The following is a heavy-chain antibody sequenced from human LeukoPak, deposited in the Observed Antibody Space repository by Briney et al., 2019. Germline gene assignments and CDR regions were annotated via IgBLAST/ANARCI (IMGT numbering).Heavy chain of an antibody. CDR3: ANDIVVVPAAIQDYYYMDV. CDR1: GFTFSSYA. CDR2: ISGGGGST. D-gene: IGHD2-2*02. V-gene: IGHV3-23*01. Sequence: GGSLRLSCAASGFTFSSYAMSWVRQAPGKGLEWVSAISGGGGSTYYADSVKGRFTISRDNSKNTLYLQMNSLRAEDTAVYYCANDIVVVPAAIQDYYYMDVWGKGTTVTVSS. J-gene: IGHJ6*03.